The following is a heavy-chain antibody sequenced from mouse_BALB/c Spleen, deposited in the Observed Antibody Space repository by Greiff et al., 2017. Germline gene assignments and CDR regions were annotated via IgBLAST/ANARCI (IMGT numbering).Heavy chain of an antibody. CDR3: ARRKPYAMDY. CDR1: GYSFTSYY. CDR2: IYPYNGGT. Sequence: VQLQQSGPELMKPGASVKISCKASGYSFTSYYMHWVKQSHGKSLEWIGYIYPYNGGTGYNQKFKSKATLTVDNSSSTAYMELRSLTSEDSAVYYCARRKPYAMDYWGQGTSVTVSS. V-gene: IGHV1S29*02. J-gene: IGHJ4*01.